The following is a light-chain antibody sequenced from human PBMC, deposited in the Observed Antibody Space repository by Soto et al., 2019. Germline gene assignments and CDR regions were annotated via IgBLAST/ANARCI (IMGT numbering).Light chain of an antibody. V-gene: IGLV2-23*01. CDR3: CSYAGSAYV. J-gene: IGLJ1*01. Sequence: QSVLTQPAFVSGSPGQSITISCTGTSSDVGSYNLVSWYQQHPGKAPKLMIYEGSKRPSGVSNRFSGSKSGNTASLTISGLQAEDEADYYCCSYAGSAYVFGTGTKVTVL. CDR1: SSDVGSYNL. CDR2: EGS.